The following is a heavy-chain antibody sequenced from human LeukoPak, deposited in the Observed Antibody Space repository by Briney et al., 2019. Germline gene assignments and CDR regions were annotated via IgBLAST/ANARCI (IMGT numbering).Heavy chain of an antibody. CDR1: GGSISSSSYY. V-gene: IGHV4-39*01. CDR2: LYDSGST. J-gene: IGHJ4*02. D-gene: IGHD3-10*01. Sequence: SETLSLTCTVPGGSISSSSYYWGWIRQPPGKGLEWIGSLYDSGSTYYNPSLKSRVTISVDTSKNQFSLKLSSVTAADTAVYYCARALFPPYYFDYWGQGTLVTVSS. CDR3: ARALFPPYYFDY.